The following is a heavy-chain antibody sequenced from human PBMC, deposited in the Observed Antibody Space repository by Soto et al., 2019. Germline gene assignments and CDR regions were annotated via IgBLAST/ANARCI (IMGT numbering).Heavy chain of an antibody. J-gene: IGHJ4*02. CDR3: VRGDYYDSSGYYGDPPYFDY. CDR1: GYTFTSYY. CDR2: INPSGGTT. V-gene: IGHV1-46*01. Sequence: QVQLVESGAEVKKPGASVTVSCKASGYTFTSYYLHWVRRAPGQGLEWMGKINPSGGTTSYAQKFQGRVTMTRDTSTSTVYMELSSLRSEDTAVYYCVRGDYYDSSGYYGDPPYFDYWGQGTLVTVSS. D-gene: IGHD3-22*01.